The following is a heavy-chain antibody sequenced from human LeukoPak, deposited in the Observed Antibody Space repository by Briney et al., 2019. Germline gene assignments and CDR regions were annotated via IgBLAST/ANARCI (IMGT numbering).Heavy chain of an antibody. J-gene: IGHJ4*02. D-gene: IGHD6-19*01. Sequence: SETLSLTCAVSGGSISSGSYYWSWIRQPAGKGLEWIGRIYTSGSTNYNPSLKSRVTISVDTSKNQFSLKLSSVTAADTAVYYCARVGSGWYYFDYWGQGTLVTVSS. CDR2: IYTSGST. CDR1: GGSISSGSYY. V-gene: IGHV4-61*02. CDR3: ARVGSGWYYFDY.